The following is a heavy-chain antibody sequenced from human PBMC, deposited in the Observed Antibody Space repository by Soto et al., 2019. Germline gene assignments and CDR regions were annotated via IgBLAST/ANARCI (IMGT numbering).Heavy chain of an antibody. D-gene: IGHD2-2*01. J-gene: IGHJ1*01. CDR1: GGSFSGYY. CDR3: ARGSGYCSSTSCTAEYFQH. Sequence: SETLSLTCAVYGGSFSGYYWSWIRQPPGKGLEWIGEINHSGSTNYNPSLKSRVTISVDTSKNQFSLKLSSVTAADTAVYYCARGSGYCSSTSCTAEYFQHWGQGTLVTVSS. V-gene: IGHV4-34*01. CDR2: INHSGST.